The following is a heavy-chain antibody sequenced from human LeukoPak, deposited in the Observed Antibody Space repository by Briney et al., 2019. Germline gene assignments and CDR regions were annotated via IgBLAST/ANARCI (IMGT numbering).Heavy chain of an antibody. CDR3: ARGGGFDWLTRRFDY. V-gene: IGHV3-21*01. J-gene: IGHJ4*02. Sequence: GGSLRLSCAASGFTFSSYSMNWVRQAPGKGLEWVSSISSSSSYIYYADSVKGRFTISRDNAKNSLYLQMNSLRAEDTAVYYCARGGGFDWLTRRFDYWGQGTLVTVSS. CDR1: GFTFSSYS. D-gene: IGHD3-9*01. CDR2: ISSSSSYI.